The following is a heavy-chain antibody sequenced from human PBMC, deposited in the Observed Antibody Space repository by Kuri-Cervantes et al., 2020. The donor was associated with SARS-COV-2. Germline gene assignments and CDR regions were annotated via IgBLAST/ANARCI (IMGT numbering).Heavy chain of an antibody. J-gene: IGHJ5*02. CDR3: ARALPGNWFDP. CDR2: IYHSGST. V-gene: IGHV4-4*02. Sequence: GSLRLSCAVSDDSISSSNWWSWVRQPPGKGLEWIGEIYHSGSTYYNPSLKSRAIISVDKSKNQFSLKLSSVTAADTAVYYCARALPGNWFDPWGQGTLVTVSS. CDR1: DDSISSSNW.